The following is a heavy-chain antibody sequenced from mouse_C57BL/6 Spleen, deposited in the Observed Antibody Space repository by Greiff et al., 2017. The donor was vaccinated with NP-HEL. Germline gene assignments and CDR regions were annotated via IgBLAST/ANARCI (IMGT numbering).Heavy chain of an antibody. D-gene: IGHD2-1*01. CDR3: ARGGNYGYYFDY. Sequence: QVQLQQSGTELVKPGASVKLSCKASGYTFTSYWMHWVKQRPGQGLEWIGNINPSNGGTNYNEKFKSKATLTVDKSSSTAYMQLSSLTSEDSAVYYCARGGNYGYYFDYWGQGTTLTVSS. CDR2: INPSNGGT. CDR1: GYTFTSYW. J-gene: IGHJ2*01. V-gene: IGHV1-53*01.